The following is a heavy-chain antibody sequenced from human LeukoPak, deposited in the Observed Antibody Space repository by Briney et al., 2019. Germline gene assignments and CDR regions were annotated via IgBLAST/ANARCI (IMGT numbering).Heavy chain of an antibody. CDR3: AKAVVVVAATAALDY. D-gene: IGHD2-15*01. Sequence: GGSLRLSCASSGFTFSSYAMSWVRQAPGKGLEWVSAISGSGGSTYYADSVKGRFTISRDNSKNTLYLQMNSLRAEDTAVYYCAKAVVVVAATAALDYWGQGTLVTVSS. CDR2: ISGSGGST. J-gene: IGHJ4*02. CDR1: GFTFSSYA. V-gene: IGHV3-23*01.